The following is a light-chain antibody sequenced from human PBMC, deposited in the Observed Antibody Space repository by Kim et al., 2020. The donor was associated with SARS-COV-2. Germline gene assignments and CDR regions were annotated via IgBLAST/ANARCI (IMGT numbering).Light chain of an antibody. CDR1: QIIPSNY. CDR3: QQYGDFPLT. Sequence: PGERATLSCRASQIIPSNYLAWYQQKPGQAPRLLIFGASSRATGIADRFSGSGSGTDFTLTISRLEPADFAVYYCQQYGDFPLTFGQGTKVDIK. V-gene: IGKV3-20*01. CDR2: GAS. J-gene: IGKJ1*01.